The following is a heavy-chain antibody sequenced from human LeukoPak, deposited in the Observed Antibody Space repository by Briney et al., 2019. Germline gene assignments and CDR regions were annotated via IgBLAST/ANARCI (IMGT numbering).Heavy chain of an antibody. CDR2: INPNSGGT. CDR3: ARDLFGYDFWSGYSGYFDY. Sequence: ASVKVSCKASGYTFTGYYMHWVRQAPGQGLEWMGRINPNSGGTNYAQKFQGRVTMTRDTSISTAYMELSRLRSDDTAVYYCARDLFGYDFWSGYSGYFDYWGQGTLVTVSS. CDR1: GYTFTGYY. V-gene: IGHV1-2*06. J-gene: IGHJ4*02. D-gene: IGHD3-3*01.